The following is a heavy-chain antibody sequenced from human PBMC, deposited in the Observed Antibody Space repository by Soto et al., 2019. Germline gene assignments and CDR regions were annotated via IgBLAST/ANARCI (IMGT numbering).Heavy chain of an antibody. V-gene: IGHV1-69*01. CDR2: IIPVFGTV. J-gene: IGHJ5*02. CDR3: ARDNPYTNSFGNWFDP. Sequence: QVRLVQSGAEVQKPGSSVKVSCKASGGTFSNYAITWLRLAPGQGLEWLGVIIPVFGTVNYAQKVQGRVKITADESTSTAYMELNRRRSEDTAVYYCARDNPYTNSFGNWFDPWGQGTLVIVS. D-gene: IGHD6-13*01. CDR1: GGTFSNYA.